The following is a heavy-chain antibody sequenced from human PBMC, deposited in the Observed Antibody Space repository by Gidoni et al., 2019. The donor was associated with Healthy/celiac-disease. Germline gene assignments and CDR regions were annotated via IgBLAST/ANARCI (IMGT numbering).Heavy chain of an antibody. CDR1: GFTFSDYY. Sequence: QVQLVESGGGLVKTGGSLRLSCAHAGFTFSDYYMSWIRQAPGKGLEVVSYTSRSGSTIYYADSVKGRFTISRDNAKNSLYLQMNSLRAEDTAVYYCAGKSYLNWFDPWGQGTLVTVSS. V-gene: IGHV3-11*01. CDR2: TSRSGSTI. J-gene: IGHJ5*02. CDR3: AGKSYLNWFDP. D-gene: IGHD1-26*01.